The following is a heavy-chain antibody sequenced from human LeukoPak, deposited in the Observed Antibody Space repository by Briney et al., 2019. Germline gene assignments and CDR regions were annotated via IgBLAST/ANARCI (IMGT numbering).Heavy chain of an antibody. CDR3: ARGANWGSPDY. J-gene: IGHJ4*02. Sequence: SETLSLTCTVSGGSISSDYWSWSRQSPGKGLEWIGYIYYSGTTSYNPSLKSRVTISLDTSKNQFSLKLSSVTAADTAVYYCARGANWGSPDYWGQGTLVTVSS. CDR2: IYYSGTT. D-gene: IGHD7-27*01. CDR1: GGSISSDY. V-gene: IGHV4-59*01.